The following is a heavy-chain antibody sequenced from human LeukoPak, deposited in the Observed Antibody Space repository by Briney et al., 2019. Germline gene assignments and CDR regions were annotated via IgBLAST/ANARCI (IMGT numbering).Heavy chain of an antibody. D-gene: IGHD1-14*01. J-gene: IGHJ4*02. CDR3: ARNREGAPD. Sequence: SLRLSCAASGFTFDDYAMHWVRQAPGKGLEWVSGISWNSGSIGYADSVKGRFTISRDNAKNSLYLQMNSLRAEDTAVYYCARNREGAPDWGQGTLVTVSS. V-gene: IGHV3-9*01. CDR2: ISWNSGSI. CDR1: GFTFDDYA.